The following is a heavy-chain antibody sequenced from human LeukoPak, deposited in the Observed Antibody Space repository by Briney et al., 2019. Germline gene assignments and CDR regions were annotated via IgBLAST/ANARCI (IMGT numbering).Heavy chain of an antibody. CDR3: ARLKEGKSRGDGYFDP. J-gene: IGHJ5*02. V-gene: IGHV4-59*01. Sequence: SETLSLTCTVSGGSISRSYWSWIRQPPGKGLEWIGYIYSSGSTDYNPSLKSRVPISVDTSRNQFSLKVTSVTAAGTALYYCARLKEGKSRGDGYFDPWGEGTQVTVSP. D-gene: IGHD5-24*01. CDR1: GGSISRSY. CDR2: IYSSGST.